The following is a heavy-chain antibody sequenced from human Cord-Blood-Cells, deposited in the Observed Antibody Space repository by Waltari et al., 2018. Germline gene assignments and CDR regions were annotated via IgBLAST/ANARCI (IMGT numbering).Heavy chain of an antibody. CDR1: GYTFTSYY. V-gene: IGHV1-46*03. Sequence: QVQLVQSGAEVKKPGASVKVSCKASGYTFTSYYMHWVRQAPGQGLEWMGIINPSGGSTSYAQKFQGRVTMTRDTSTSTVYMELSRLRSEGTAVYYCVRPKSTVDAFDIWGQGTMVTVSS. CDR2: INPSGGST. CDR3: VRPKSTVDAFDI. D-gene: IGHD2-2*01. J-gene: IGHJ3*02.